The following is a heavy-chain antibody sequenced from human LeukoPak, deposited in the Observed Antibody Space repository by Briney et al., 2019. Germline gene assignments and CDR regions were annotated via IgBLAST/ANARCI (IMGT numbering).Heavy chain of an antibody. V-gene: IGHV4-59*01. CDR1: GGSISSYY. CDR2: IYYSGST. CDR3: ARVRAGLFLPRGWFDP. Sequence: SETLSLTCTVSGGSISSYYWNWIRQPPGKGLEWIGYIYYSGSTKYNPSLKSRVTISVDTSKNQFSLKLSSVTAADTAVYYCARVRAGLFLPRGWFDPWGQGTLVTVSS. J-gene: IGHJ5*02. D-gene: IGHD6-19*01.